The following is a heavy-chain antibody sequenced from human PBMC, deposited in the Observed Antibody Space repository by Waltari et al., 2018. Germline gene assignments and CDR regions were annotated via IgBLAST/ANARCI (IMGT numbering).Heavy chain of an antibody. Sequence: EVQLVQSGAAVQKPGATVKISCKASGYTFTDYYLHSVQPAPGKGLEWMGRVDPEDGETIYAEKFQGRVTITADTSTDTAYMELSSLRSEDTAVDYCATSDYGGNLSGYWGQGTLVTVSS. CDR1: GYTFTDYY. CDR3: ATSDYGGNLSGY. J-gene: IGHJ4*02. CDR2: VDPEDGET. V-gene: IGHV1-69-2*01. D-gene: IGHD4-17*01.